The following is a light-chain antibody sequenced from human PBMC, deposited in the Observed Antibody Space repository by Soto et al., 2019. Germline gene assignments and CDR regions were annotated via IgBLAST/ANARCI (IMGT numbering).Light chain of an antibody. J-gene: IGKJ1*01. V-gene: IGKV3-15*01. CDR2: GAA. CDR3: QQYHSWPA. Sequence: MTQSPSTLPASVGDSVIITCRASQSISNWLAWYQQKPGQAPGLLIYGAATRATGIPARFSGSGSGTEFTLTISSLQSEDFAVYYCQQYHSWPAFGRGTKVDIK. CDR1: QSISNW.